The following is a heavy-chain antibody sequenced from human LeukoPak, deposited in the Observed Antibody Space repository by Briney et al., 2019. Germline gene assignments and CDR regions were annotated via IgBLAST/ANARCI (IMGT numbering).Heavy chain of an antibody. Sequence: SETLSFTCAVYGGSFSGYYWSWIRQPPGKGLEWIGEINHSGSTNYNPSLKSRVTISVDTSKNQFFLKLSSVTAADTAVYYCARSNTPGIAVAGTGFDYWGQGTLVTVSS. CDR3: ARSNTPGIAVAGTGFDY. CDR1: GGSFSGYY. D-gene: IGHD6-19*01. J-gene: IGHJ4*02. CDR2: INHSGST. V-gene: IGHV4-34*01.